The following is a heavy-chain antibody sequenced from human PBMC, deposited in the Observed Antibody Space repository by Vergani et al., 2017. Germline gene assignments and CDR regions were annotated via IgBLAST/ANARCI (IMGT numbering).Heavy chain of an antibody. CDR3: AGETYYYDSSGLGTFDY. CDR2: IYYSGST. V-gene: IGHV4-39*07. D-gene: IGHD3-22*01. Sequence: QLQLQESGPGLVKPSETLSLTCTVSGGSISSSSYYWGWIRQPPGKGLEWIGSIYYSGSTYYNPSRKSRVTISVDTSKNQSSLKLSPVTAADTAVYYCAGETYYYDSSGLGTFDYWGQGTLVTVSS. CDR1: GGSISSSSYY. J-gene: IGHJ4*02.